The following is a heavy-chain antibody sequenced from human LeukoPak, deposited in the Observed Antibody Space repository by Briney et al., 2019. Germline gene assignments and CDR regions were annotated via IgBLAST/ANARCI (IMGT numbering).Heavy chain of an antibody. D-gene: IGHD3-9*01. CDR1: GFIFSNYA. CDR2: ISGRSDNT. V-gene: IGHV3-23*01. Sequence: GASLRLSCAASGFIFSNYAMYWVRQAPGKGLEWVSAISGRSDNTYYADSVKGRFTLSRDSSKNTLYLQMNSLRAGDTAVYYCAKWGDYDVLTGYYVSDFWGQGTLVTVSS. J-gene: IGHJ4*02. CDR3: AKWGDYDVLTGYYVSDF.